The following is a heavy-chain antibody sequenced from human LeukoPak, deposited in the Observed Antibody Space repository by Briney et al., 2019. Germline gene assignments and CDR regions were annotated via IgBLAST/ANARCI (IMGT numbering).Heavy chain of an antibody. CDR1: GFTFSSYG. CDR2: ISYDGSNK. V-gene: IGHV3-30*18. D-gene: IGHD4-17*01. J-gene: IGHJ4*02. Sequence: GRSLRLSCAASGFTFSSYGMQWVRQAPGKGLEWVAVISYDGSNKYYADSVKGRFTISRDNSKNTLYLQMNSLRAEDTAVYYCAKNEEDMTTVYYFDYWGQGTLVTVSS. CDR3: AKNEEDMTTVYYFDY.